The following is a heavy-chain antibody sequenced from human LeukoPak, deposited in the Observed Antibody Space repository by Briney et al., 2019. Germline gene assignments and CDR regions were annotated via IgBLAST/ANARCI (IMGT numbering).Heavy chain of an antibody. V-gene: IGHV3-53*01. CDR2: IYSGGTT. J-gene: IGHJ4*02. CDR3: ARGRRDGYNLGY. D-gene: IGHD5-24*01. CDR1: GFNLTTNY. Sequence: GGSLRLSCAPSGFNLTTNYMSWVRQAPGKGLEWVSVIYSGGTTYYADSVKGRFTISRDISKNTLSLQMNSLRAEDTAVYYCARGRRDGYNLGYWGQGTLVAVSS.